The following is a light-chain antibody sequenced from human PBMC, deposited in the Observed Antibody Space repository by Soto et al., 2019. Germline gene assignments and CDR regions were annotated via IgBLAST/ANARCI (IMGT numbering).Light chain of an antibody. J-gene: IGLJ1*01. CDR2: DVS. CDR3: SSYTTSSTYV. V-gene: IGLV2-18*02. CDR1: SSDVGSSNG. Sequence: QSALTQPPSVSGSPGQSVAISCTGTSSDVGSSNGVSWYQQPPGTAPKLMIYDVSNRPSGVRNRFSGSKSGNTASLTISGLQAEDEADYYCSSYTTSSTYVFGTGTKVTVL.